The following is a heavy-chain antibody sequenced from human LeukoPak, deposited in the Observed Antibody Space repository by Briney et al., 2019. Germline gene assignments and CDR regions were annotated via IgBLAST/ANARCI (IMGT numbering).Heavy chain of an antibody. CDR1: GNTFTDSY. CDR2: ISPNTGGT. V-gene: IGHV1-2*04. CDR3: ARVRGAGGPFDY. Sequence: GASVKVSCKASGNTFTDSYMHWVRQAPGQGLEWMGWISPNTGGTKYAQKFQGWVTMTRDTSISTAYMELSRLTSDDTAVYYCARVRGAGGPFDYWGQGTLVTVSS. J-gene: IGHJ4*02. D-gene: IGHD3-16*01.